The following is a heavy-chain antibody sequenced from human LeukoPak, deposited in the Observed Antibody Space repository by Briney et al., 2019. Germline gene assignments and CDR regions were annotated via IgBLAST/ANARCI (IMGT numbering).Heavy chain of an antibody. CDR3: ARGGITGTTGYWYFDL. Sequence: GASVKVSCKASGYTFTGYYMHWVRQAPGQGLEWMGWINPNSGGTNYAQKFQGRVTMTRDTSISTAYMELSRLRSDDTAVYYCARGGITGTTGYWYFDLWGRGTLVTVSS. CDR1: GYTFTGYY. D-gene: IGHD1-7*01. J-gene: IGHJ2*01. V-gene: IGHV1-2*02. CDR2: INPNSGGT.